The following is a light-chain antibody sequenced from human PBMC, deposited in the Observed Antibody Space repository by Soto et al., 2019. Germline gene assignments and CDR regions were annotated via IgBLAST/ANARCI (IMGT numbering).Light chain of an antibody. CDR1: QAVSSSL. V-gene: IGKV3-20*01. Sequence: EVVLTQSPGTLSLSPGKRSTLSCRASQAVSSSLLAWYQQKPGQAPRLLIYGASSRATGIPDRFSGSGSGTDFTLTVSRLEPEDFAVYYCQQHATSPIFGGGTKVEIK. J-gene: IGKJ4*01. CDR3: QQHATSPI. CDR2: GAS.